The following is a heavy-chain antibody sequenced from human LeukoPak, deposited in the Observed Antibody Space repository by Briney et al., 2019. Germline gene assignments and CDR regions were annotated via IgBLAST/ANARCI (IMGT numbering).Heavy chain of an antibody. D-gene: IGHD3-22*01. CDR3: ASGGTYYYDSSGYIIPLDWFDP. CDR2: IYYSGST. CDR1: GGSISSSSYY. Sequence: KPSETLSLTCTVSGGSISSSSYYWGWIRQPPGKGLEWIGSIYYSGSTYYNPSLKSRVTISVDTSKNQFSLKLSSVTAADTAVYYCASGGTYYYDSSGYIIPLDWFDPWGQGTLVTVSS. V-gene: IGHV4-39*01. J-gene: IGHJ5*02.